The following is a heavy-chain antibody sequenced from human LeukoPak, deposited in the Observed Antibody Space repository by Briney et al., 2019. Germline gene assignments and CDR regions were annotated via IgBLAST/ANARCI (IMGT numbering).Heavy chain of an antibody. CDR2: IQSGGST. J-gene: IGHJ2*01. CDR3: ARDGGAGWYFDL. V-gene: IGHV3-53*01. D-gene: IGHD3-16*01. CDR1: GITVSSKY. Sequence: PGGSLLLSCAASGITVSSKYMSWVRQAPGKGLEWVSVIQSGGSTYYSDSVKGRFTISRYNSKNTLYLQMNSLRVEDTAVYYCARDGGAGWYFDLWGRGTLVTVSS.